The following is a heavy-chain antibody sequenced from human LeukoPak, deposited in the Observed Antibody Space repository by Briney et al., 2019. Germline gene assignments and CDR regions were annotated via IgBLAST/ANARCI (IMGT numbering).Heavy chain of an antibody. V-gene: IGHV3-48*03. D-gene: IGHD5-12*01. CDR2: ISSSGTTI. Sequence: GGSLRLSCAASGFTFSSYEMNWVRQAPGKGLEWVSYISSSGTTIYYADSVKGRFTISRDNSKNTVYLQMNSLRTEDTALYYCAKNRWGSVATPDSWGQGTRVTVSS. J-gene: IGHJ4*02. CDR3: AKNRWGSVATPDS. CDR1: GFTFSSYE.